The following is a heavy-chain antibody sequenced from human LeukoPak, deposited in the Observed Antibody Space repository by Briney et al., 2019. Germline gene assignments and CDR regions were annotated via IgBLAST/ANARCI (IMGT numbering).Heavy chain of an antibody. CDR2: IIPIFGTA. CDR1: GGTFSSYA. CDR3: ARVYSSSWASTHPNWFDP. J-gene: IGHJ5*02. Sequence: GASVKVSCKASGGTFSSYAISWVRQAPGQGLEWMGGIIPIFGTANYAQKFQGRVTITADESTSTAYMELSSLRSEDTAVYYCARVYSSSWASTHPNWFDPWGQGTLVTVSS. V-gene: IGHV1-69*13. D-gene: IGHD6-13*01.